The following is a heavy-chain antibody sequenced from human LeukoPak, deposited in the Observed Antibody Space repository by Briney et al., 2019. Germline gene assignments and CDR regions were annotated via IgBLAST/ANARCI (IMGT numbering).Heavy chain of an antibody. D-gene: IGHD6-6*01. CDR3: ARDSEYSSLSDYYYMDV. J-gene: IGHJ6*03. CDR2: ISSSSSYI. CDR1: GFTFSSYS. Sequence: GGSLRLSCAASGFTFSSYSMNWARQAPGKGLEWVSSISSSSSYIYYADSVKGRFTISRDNAKNSLYLQMNSLRAEDTAVYYCARDSEYSSLSDYYYMDVWGKGTAVTVSS. V-gene: IGHV3-21*01.